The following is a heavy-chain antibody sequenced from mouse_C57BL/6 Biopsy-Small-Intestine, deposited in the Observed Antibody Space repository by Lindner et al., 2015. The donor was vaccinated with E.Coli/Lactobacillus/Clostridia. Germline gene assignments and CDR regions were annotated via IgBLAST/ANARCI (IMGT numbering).Heavy chain of an antibody. V-gene: IGHV1-39*01. CDR1: DYSFTDYN. CDR2: IHPYYDST. D-gene: IGHD4-1*01. J-gene: IGHJ3*01. Sequence: VQLQESGAELVKPGASVKISCKASDYSFTDYNMNGVKQSHGKSLEWIGNIHPYYDSTKYNQKFKGKATLTVDKSSSTAYMQLNSLTSEDSAVYYCARRELEGFAYWGQGTLVSVSA. CDR3: ARRELEGFAY.